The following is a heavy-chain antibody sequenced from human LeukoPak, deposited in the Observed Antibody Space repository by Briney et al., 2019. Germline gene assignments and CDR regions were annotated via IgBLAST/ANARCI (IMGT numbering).Heavy chain of an antibody. D-gene: IGHD1-26*01. CDR1: GGTFSSYA. CDR3: ARGSGSYSRDSALFDY. Sequence: GFSVTVSCTASGGTFSSYAISWVRQAPGQGLEWMGGIIPIFGTANYAQKFQGRVTITTDESTSTAYMELSSLRSEDTAVYYCARGSGSYSRDSALFDYWGQGTLVTVSS. CDR2: IIPIFGTA. J-gene: IGHJ4*02. V-gene: IGHV1-69*05.